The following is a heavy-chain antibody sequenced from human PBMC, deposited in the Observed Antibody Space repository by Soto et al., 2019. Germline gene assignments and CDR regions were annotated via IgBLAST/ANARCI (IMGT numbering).Heavy chain of an antibody. D-gene: IGHD2-2*02. J-gene: IGHJ4*02. CDR3: ARDWDNCSIPTCYNSLQRRRHDFDY. CDR2: IYYSGST. V-gene: IGHV4-59*11. CDR1: GGPLGSHY. Sequence: SETLSLTCTVSGGPLGSHYWTWVRQPPGKGQEWIGYIYYSGSTNYNPSLKSRVTISLDTPKNLFSLKLSSVTAADTAVYYCARDWDNCSIPTCYNSLQRRRHDFDYWSQGALVTVSS.